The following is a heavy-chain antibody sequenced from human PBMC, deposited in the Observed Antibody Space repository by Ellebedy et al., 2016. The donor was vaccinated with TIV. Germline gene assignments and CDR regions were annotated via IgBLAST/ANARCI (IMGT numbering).Heavy chain of an antibody. Sequence: MPSETLSLTCAVYGGSFSGYYWSWIRQPPGKGLEWIGEINHSGSTNYNPSLKSRVTVSVDTSKNQFSLKLSSVTAADTAVYYCARHRSRCSGGSCYSRSPRYWFDPWGQGTLVTVSS. CDR1: GGSFSGYY. J-gene: IGHJ5*02. V-gene: IGHV4-34*01. CDR2: INHSGST. CDR3: ARHRSRCSGGSCYSRSPRYWFDP. D-gene: IGHD2-15*01.